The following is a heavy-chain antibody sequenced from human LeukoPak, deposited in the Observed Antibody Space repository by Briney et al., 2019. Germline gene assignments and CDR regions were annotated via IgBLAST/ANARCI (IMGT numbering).Heavy chain of an antibody. CDR1: GGSISSGDYY. D-gene: IGHD4-17*01. J-gene: IGHJ4*02. CDR2: IYYSGST. CDR3: ARDYGDHFDY. V-gene: IGHV4-30-4*01. Sequence: SETLSLTCTVSGGSISSGDYYRSWIRHPPGKGLEWIGYIYYSGSTYYNPSLKSRVTISVDTSKNQFSLKLSSVTAADTAVYYCARDYGDHFDYWGQGTLVTVSS.